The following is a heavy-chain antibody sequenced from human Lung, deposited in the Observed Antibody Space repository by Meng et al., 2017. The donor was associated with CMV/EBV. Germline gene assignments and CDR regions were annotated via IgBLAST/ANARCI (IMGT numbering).Heavy chain of an antibody. Sequence: SETLSLXCTVSGGAINSGGYYWSWIRQHPGKGLEWIGYIYYSGSGYYNPSLRSRITMSVDTSKNQFSLKLTSVTAADTAVYYCARAPHSVGEIFDIWGQGKXVNGSS. CDR2: IYYSGSG. CDR3: ARAPHSVGEIFDI. V-gene: IGHV4-31*03. D-gene: IGHD3-16*01. J-gene: IGHJ3*02. CDR1: GGAINSGGYY.